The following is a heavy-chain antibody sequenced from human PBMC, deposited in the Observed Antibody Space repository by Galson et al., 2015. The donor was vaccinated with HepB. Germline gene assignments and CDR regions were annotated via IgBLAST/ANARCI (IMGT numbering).Heavy chain of an antibody. J-gene: IGHJ3*02. D-gene: IGHD6-13*01. CDR1: GYNFPIYW. CDR2: IYPGDPDT. Sequence: QSGAEVKKPGESLKISCKGSGYNFPIYWIGWVRQMPGKGLEWMGIIYPGDPDTRYSPSFQGQVSISADKSISTAYLQWSSLKASDTAMYYCARPAAAGYDAFDIWGQGTMVIVSS. CDR3: ARPAAAGYDAFDI. V-gene: IGHV5-51*01.